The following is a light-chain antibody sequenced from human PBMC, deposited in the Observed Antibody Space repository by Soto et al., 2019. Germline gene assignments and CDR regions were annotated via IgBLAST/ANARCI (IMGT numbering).Light chain of an antibody. Sequence: QPVLTRSSSASASLGSSVKLTCTLSSGHSSYIIAWHQQQPGKAPRYLMKLEGSGSYNKGSGVPDRFTGSSSGADRYLTILCLQFVAEPDYDCETWDFNTRVFGRGTKLTVL. V-gene: IGLV4-60*02. CDR1: SGHSSYI. CDR3: ETWDFNTRV. J-gene: IGLJ3*02. CDR2: LEGSGSY.